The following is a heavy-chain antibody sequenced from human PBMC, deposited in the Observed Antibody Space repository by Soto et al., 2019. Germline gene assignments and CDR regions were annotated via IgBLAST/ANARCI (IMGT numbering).Heavy chain of an antibody. D-gene: IGHD2-15*01. CDR2: ISSSGSTI. CDR1: GFTFSDYY. V-gene: IGHV3-11*01. Sequence: PGGSLRISCAASGFTFSDYYMSWIRQAPGKGLEWVSYISSSGSTIYYADSVKGRVTISRDNAKNSLFLQMNSLRAEDTAVYYCARGLAAGKYNWFDPWGQGTLVTVSS. J-gene: IGHJ5*02. CDR3: ARGLAAGKYNWFDP.